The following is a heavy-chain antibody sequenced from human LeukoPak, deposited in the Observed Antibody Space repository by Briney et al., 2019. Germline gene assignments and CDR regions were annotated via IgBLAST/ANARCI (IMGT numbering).Heavy chain of an antibody. CDR3: ARSPWDSSAPDY. V-gene: IGHV1-69*13. CDR1: GGTFNSYA. D-gene: IGHD3-22*01. Sequence: GASVKVSCKASGGTFNSYAITCVRQAPGQGLEWMGGIIPIFGTAKYAQKFQGRVTITADVYTSTSFLELSSLTSEDTALYYCARSPWDSSAPDYWGQGTLVTVSS. CDR2: IIPIFGTA. J-gene: IGHJ4*02.